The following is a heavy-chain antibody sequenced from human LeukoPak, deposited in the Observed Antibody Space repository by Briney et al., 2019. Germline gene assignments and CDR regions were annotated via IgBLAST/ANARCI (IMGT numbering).Heavy chain of an antibody. Sequence: SETLSLTCTVSGGSISSGSYYWSWIRQPAGKGLEWIGRIYTSGSTNYNPSLKSRVTISVDTSKNQFSLKLSSVTAADTAVYYCARVRHHYDSSGRSYWYFDLWGRGTLVTVSS. D-gene: IGHD3-22*01. CDR1: GGSISSGSYY. V-gene: IGHV4-61*02. CDR2: IYTSGST. J-gene: IGHJ2*01. CDR3: ARVRHHYDSSGRSYWYFDL.